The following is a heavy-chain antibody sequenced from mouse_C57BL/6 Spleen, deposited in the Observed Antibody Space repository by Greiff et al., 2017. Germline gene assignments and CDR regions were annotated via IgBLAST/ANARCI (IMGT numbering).Heavy chain of an antibody. CDR1: GYAFSSSW. CDR3: ARKETARLMDY. V-gene: IGHV1-82*01. D-gene: IGHD3-2*01. J-gene: IGHJ4*01. CDR2: IYPGDGDT. Sequence: VQLQQSGPELVKPGASVKISCKASGYAFSSSWMNWVKQRPGKGLEWIGRIYPGDGDTNYNGKFKGKATLTADKSSSTAYMQLSSLTSEDSAVYYCARKETARLMDYWGQGTSVTVSS.